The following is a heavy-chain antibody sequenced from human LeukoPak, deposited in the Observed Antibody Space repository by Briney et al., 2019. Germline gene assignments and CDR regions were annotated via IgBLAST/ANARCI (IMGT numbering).Heavy chain of an antibody. V-gene: IGHV3-74*01. CDR2: INTDGSST. D-gene: IGHD2-2*01. Sequence: GGSLRLSCAASGFTFSSYTINWVRQAPGKGLVWVSRINTDGSSTSYADSVKGRFTISRDNAKNTLYLQMNSLRAEDTAVYYCARDVYCSSTSCYDGAFDIWGQGTMVTVSS. J-gene: IGHJ3*02. CDR3: ARDVYCSSTSCYDGAFDI. CDR1: GFTFSSYT.